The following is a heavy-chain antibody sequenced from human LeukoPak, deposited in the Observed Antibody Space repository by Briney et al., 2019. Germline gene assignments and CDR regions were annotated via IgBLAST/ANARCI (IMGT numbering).Heavy chain of an antibody. CDR3: ARDPAGTGSFDY. J-gene: IGHJ4*02. V-gene: IGHV3-33*01. Sequence: PGRSLRLSCAASGFTFSSYGMHWVRQAPGKGLELVAVIWYDGSNKYYADSVKGRFTISRDNSKNTLYLQMNRLRAEDTAVYYCARDPAGTGSFDYWGQGTLVTVSS. CDR2: IWYDGSNK. D-gene: IGHD6-13*01. CDR1: GFTFSSYG.